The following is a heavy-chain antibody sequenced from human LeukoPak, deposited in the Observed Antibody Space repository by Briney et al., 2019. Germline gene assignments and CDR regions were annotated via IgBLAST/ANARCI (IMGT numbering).Heavy chain of an antibody. CDR1: GFTFSSYG. J-gene: IGHJ6*02. CDR2: IWYDGSNK. Sequence: GRSLRLSCAASGFTFSSYGMHWVRQAPGKGLEWVAVIWYDGSNKYYADSVKGRFTISRDNSKNTLYLQMNSLRAEDTAVYYCARDQFGDFWSGYYHYYYGMDVWGQGTTVTVSS. CDR3: ARDQFGDFWSGYYHYYYGMDV. D-gene: IGHD3-3*01. V-gene: IGHV3-33*01.